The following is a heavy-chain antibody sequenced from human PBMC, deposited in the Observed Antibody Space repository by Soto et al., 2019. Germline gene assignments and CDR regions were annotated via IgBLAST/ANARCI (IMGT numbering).Heavy chain of an antibody. V-gene: IGHV3-23*01. D-gene: IGHD3-16*02. CDR1: GFTFSSYA. J-gene: IGHJ4*02. CDR2: ISGSGGST. CDR3: AKDSLLGELSLSPPGY. Sequence: GGSLRLSCAASGFTFSSYAMSWVRQAPGKGLEWVSAISGSGGSTYYADSVKGRFTISRDNSKNTLYLQMNSLRAEDTAVYYCAKDSLLGELSLSPPGYWGQGTLVTVSS.